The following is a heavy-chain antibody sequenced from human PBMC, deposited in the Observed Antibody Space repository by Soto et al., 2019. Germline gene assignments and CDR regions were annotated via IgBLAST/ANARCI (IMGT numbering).Heavy chain of an antibody. D-gene: IGHD3-3*01. Sequence: GASVKVSCKASGFTFTSSAVQWVRQARGQRLEWIGWIVVGSGNTNYAQKFQERVTITRDMSTSTAYMELSSLRSEDTAVYYCARVSFLEWRYNWFDPWGQGTLVTVS. J-gene: IGHJ5*02. CDR2: IVVGSGNT. V-gene: IGHV1-58*01. CDR1: GFTFTSSA. CDR3: ARVSFLEWRYNWFDP.